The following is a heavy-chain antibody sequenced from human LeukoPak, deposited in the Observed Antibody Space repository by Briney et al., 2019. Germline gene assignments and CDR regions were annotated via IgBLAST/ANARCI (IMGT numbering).Heavy chain of an antibody. V-gene: IGHV3-7*01. CDR2: IKADGSVK. CDR1: EFTFSTLW. D-gene: IGHD2-21*01. CDR3: VRDSDYQRNSGGLYAHYDALDI. J-gene: IGHJ3*02. Sequence: GGSLRLSCAASEFTFSTLWMSWVRQAPGKGLEWVANIKADGSVKHYVDSVESHFSICRDKDRVFLYLQINSLRAKDTAVLYCVRDSDYQRNSGGLYAHYDALDIWGHGTMVTVSS.